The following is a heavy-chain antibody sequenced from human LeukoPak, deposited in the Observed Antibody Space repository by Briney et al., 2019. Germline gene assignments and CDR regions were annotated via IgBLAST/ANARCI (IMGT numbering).Heavy chain of an antibody. CDR2: MYYSGST. V-gene: IGHV4-59*12. J-gene: IGHJ4*02. CDR1: GGSISSYW. Sequence: SSETLSLTFTVSGGSISSYWWSWIRQPPGKGLEWIGYMYYSGSTNYNPSLKSRVTISVDTSKNQFSLKLSSVTAADTAVYYCARDSTYSGSYYFDYWGQGTLVIVSS. CDR3: ARDSTYSGSYYFDY. D-gene: IGHD1-26*01.